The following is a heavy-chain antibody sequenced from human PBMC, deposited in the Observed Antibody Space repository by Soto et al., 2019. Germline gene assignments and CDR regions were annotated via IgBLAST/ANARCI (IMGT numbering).Heavy chain of an antibody. J-gene: IGHJ5*02. V-gene: IGHV4-59*01. CDR1: GGSISSYY. CDR2: IYYSGST. Sequence: SETLSLTCTVSGGSISSYYWSWIRQPPGKGLEWIGYIYYSGSTNYNPSLKSRVTISVDTSKNQFSLKLSSVTAADTAVYYCARVNCSSTSCYKRANWFDPWGQGTRVTAPQ. CDR3: ARVNCSSTSCYKRANWFDP. D-gene: IGHD2-2*02.